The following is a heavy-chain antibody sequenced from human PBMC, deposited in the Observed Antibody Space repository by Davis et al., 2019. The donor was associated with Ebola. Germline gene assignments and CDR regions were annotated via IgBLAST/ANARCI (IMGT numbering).Heavy chain of an antibody. D-gene: IGHD3-10*01. CDR2: SDPEDES. J-gene: IGHJ4*02. CDR1: DYSLREIS. Sequence: ASVKVSCKVSDYSLREISIHWVRLAPRIGLEWMGSSDPEDESIYAQKFQGRITMTEDTSTNTAYMELSSLKYEDTGVYYCTVGGIGGMGDYWGQGTLVTVFS. CDR3: TVGGIGGMGDY. V-gene: IGHV1-24*01.